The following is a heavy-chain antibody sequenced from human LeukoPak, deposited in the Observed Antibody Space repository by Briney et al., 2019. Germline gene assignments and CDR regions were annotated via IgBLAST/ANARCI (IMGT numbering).Heavy chain of an antibody. J-gene: IGHJ4*02. V-gene: IGHV3-64D*09. D-gene: IGHD1-26*01. CDR2: INDDGRTT. CDR1: GFTFSSSA. Sequence: GGSLRLSCSASGFTFSSSAMHWVRQAPGKGLEYVSGINDDGRTTHYGDSLKGRFTISRDNSKNTLYLQMSTLTTEDPAIYYCVNDVSGSYTFDYWGQGTLVTVSS. CDR3: VNDVSGSYTFDY.